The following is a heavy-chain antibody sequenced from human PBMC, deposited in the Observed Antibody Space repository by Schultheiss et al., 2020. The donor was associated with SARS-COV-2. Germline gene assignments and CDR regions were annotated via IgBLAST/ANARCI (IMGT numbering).Heavy chain of an antibody. V-gene: IGHV1-2*02. CDR3: ASGWGHDYGGY. CDR2: INPNSGGT. Sequence: ASVKVSCKASGYTFTSYGISWVRQAPGQGLEWMGGINPNSGGTNYAQKFQGRVTMTRDTSISIAYMEVSRLRSDDTAVYYCASGWGHDYGGYWGQGTLVTVSS. CDR1: GYTFTSYG. D-gene: IGHD4-17*01. J-gene: IGHJ4*02.